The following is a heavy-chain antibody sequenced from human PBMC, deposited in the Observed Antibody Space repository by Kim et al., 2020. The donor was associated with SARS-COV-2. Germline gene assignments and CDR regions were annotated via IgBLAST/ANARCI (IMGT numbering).Heavy chain of an antibody. Sequence: ASVKVSCKASGYTFTSYGISWVRQAPGQGLEWMGWISAYNGNTNYAQKLQGRVTMTTDTSTSTAYMELRSLRSDDTAVYYCARGKAGLSKSYYYYGMDVWGQGTTVTVSS. CDR3: ARGKAGLSKSYYYYGMDV. D-gene: IGHD6-13*01. CDR2: ISAYNGNT. V-gene: IGHV1-18*04. CDR1: GYTFTSYG. J-gene: IGHJ6*02.